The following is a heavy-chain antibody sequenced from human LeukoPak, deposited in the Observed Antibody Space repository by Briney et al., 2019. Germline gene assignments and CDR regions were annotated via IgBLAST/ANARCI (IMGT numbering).Heavy chain of an antibody. J-gene: IGHJ5*02. V-gene: IGHV4-4*02. CDR3: ASHYCSSTSCYNNWFDP. Sequence: SGTLSLTCAVSGGSISSSNWWIWLRQPPGKGLEWIGEIYHSGRGNTNYHPSLKSRATISIDNAKNQFSLKLSSVTAADTAVYYCASHYCSSTSCYNNWFDPWGQGTLVTVSS. D-gene: IGHD2-2*02. CDR2: IYHSGRGNT. CDR1: GGSISSSNW.